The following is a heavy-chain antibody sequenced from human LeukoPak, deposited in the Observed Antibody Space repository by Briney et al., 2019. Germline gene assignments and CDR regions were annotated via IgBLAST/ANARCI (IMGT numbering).Heavy chain of an antibody. Sequence: NPGGSLRLSCAASGFTFSNAWMSWVRQAPGKGLEWVGRIKSKTDGGTTDYAAPVKGRFTISRDDSENTLYLQMNSLKTEDTAVYYCTTGTVYDSSGFDYWGQGTLVTVSS. CDR2: IKSKTDGGTT. CDR1: GFTFSNAW. V-gene: IGHV3-15*01. CDR3: TTGTVYDSSGFDY. J-gene: IGHJ4*02. D-gene: IGHD3-22*01.